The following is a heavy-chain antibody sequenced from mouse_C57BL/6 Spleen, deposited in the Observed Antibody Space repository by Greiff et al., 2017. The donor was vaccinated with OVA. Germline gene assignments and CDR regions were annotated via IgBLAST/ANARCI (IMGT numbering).Heavy chain of an antibody. J-gene: IGHJ2*01. Sequence: VQLQQSGPELVKPGASVKISCKASGYAFSSSWMHWVKQRPGQGLEWIGRIYPGDGDTNYNGKFKGKATLTAATSSSTAYMQLSSLTSEDSAVDFCARGARFDYWGQGTTLTVSS. CDR1: GYAFSSSW. CDR2: IYPGDGDT. V-gene: IGHV1-82*01. CDR3: ARGARFDY.